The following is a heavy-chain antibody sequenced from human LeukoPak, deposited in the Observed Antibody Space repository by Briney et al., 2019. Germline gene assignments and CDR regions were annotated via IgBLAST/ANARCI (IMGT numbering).Heavy chain of an antibody. CDR3: AAGITMIVVLDAFDI. J-gene: IGHJ3*02. CDR2: ISSSSSTI. V-gene: IGHV3-48*01. Sequence: PGGSLRLSCAASGFTFSSYSMNWVRQAPGRGLEWVSYISSSSSTIYYADSVKGRFTISRDNAKNSLYLQMNSLRAEDTAVYYCAAGITMIVVLDAFDIWGQGTMVTVSS. CDR1: GFTFSSYS. D-gene: IGHD3-22*01.